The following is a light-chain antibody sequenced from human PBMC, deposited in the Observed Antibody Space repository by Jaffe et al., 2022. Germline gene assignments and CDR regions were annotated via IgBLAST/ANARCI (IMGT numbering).Light chain of an antibody. CDR1: SSDVGGYNS. J-gene: IGLJ3*02. CDR3: SSITSSSTLV. Sequence: QSALTQPASVSGSLGQSITISCTGTSSDVGGYNSVSWYQQHPGKAPKLMIYDVSNRPSGVSSRFYGSKSGNTASLTISGLQAEDEADYYCSSITSSSTLVFGGGTKLTVL. V-gene: IGLV2-14*03. CDR2: DVS.